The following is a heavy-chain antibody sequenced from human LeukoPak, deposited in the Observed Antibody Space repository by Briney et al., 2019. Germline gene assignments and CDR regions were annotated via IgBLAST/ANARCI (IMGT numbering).Heavy chain of an antibody. Sequence: GGSLRLSCAASGFTFSTYSMNWVRQAPGKGLAWVANKKQDGSEKYYVDSVKGRFTISRDNAKNSMYLQMNSVRAEDTAVYYCARDPVSGYEEHFDYWGQGTLVTVSS. D-gene: IGHD5-12*01. CDR1: GFTFSTYS. J-gene: IGHJ4*02. CDR3: ARDPVSGYEEHFDY. V-gene: IGHV3-7*03. CDR2: KKQDGSEK.